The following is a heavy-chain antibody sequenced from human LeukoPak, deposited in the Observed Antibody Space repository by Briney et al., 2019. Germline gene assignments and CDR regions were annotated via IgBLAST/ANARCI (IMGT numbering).Heavy chain of an antibody. J-gene: IGHJ6*02. CDR3: ARGRVDIVVVVADKGDYYGMDV. D-gene: IGHD2-15*01. V-gene: IGHV4-34*01. CDR2: INHSGST. Sequence: SETLSLTCAVYGGSFSVYYWSWIRQPPGKGLEWIGEINHSGSTNYNPSLKSRVTISVDTSKNQFSLKLSSVTAADTAVYYCARGRVDIVVVVADKGDYYGMDVWGQGTTVTVSS. CDR1: GGSFSVYY.